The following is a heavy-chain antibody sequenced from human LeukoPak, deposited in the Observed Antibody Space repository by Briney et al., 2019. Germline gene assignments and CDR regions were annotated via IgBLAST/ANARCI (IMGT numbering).Heavy chain of an antibody. V-gene: IGHV3-33*01. D-gene: IGHD6-13*01. CDR2: IWFDGSIK. CDR3: ASAAGPFDN. J-gene: IGHJ4*02. Sequence: PGGSLRLSCAASGFTFSSYGMHWVRQAPGKGLEWVAVIWFDGSIKYYADSVKDRFTISRDNSKNILYLQMNSLRAEDTAVYYCASAAGPFDNWGQGTLVTVSS. CDR1: GFTFSSYG.